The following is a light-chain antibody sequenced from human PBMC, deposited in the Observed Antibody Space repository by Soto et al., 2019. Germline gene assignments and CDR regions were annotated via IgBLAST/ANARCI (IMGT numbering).Light chain of an antibody. CDR3: QAWDGSTVL. Sequence: SYELTQPPSVSVSPGQTASISCSGDELGNKFPCWYQQKPGQSPILVIYQETKRPSGIPERFSGSKSGNTATLTISGTQAMDEADYSCQAWDGSTVLFGGGTKLTVL. V-gene: IGLV3-1*01. CDR1: ELGNKF. J-gene: IGLJ2*01. CDR2: QET.